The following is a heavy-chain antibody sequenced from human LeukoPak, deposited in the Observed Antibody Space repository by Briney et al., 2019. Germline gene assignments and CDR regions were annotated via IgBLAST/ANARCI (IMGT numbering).Heavy chain of an antibody. D-gene: IGHD5-18*01. CDR2: ISAYNGNT. V-gene: IGHV1-18*04. CDR3: AIVDTTVGFDY. J-gene: IGHJ4*02. CDR1: GYTFTTYG. Sequence: ASVKVSCKTSGYTFTTYGITWVRQAPGQGLEWMGWISAYNGNTAYAQKFQGRVTVTTDTSTRTAPMDLRSLRSDDTAVYYCAIVDTTVGFDYWGQGTLVTVSS.